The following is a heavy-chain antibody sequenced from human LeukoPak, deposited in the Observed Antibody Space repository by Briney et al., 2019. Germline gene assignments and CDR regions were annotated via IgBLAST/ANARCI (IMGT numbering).Heavy chain of an antibody. D-gene: IGHD3-16*01. V-gene: IGHV4-59*11. CDR3: ARVNPVTTMGDRFDP. CDR2: FYSSGST. CDR1: GASISSHY. Sequence: SETLSLTCTVSGASISSHYWTWIRQPPGKGLEWIGYFYSSGSTNYKYSLKSRVTISADTSKNQLSLKLSSLTAADTAVYYCARVNPVTTMGDRFDPWGQGALVTVSS. J-gene: IGHJ5*02.